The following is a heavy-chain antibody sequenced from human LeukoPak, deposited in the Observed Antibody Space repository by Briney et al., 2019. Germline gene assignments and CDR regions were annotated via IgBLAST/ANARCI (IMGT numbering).Heavy chain of an antibody. CDR1: GYTFTDYH. D-gene: IGHD1-26*01. CDR2: INPINGGT. V-gene: IGHV1-2*02. J-gene: IGHJ4*02. Sequence: ASVKVSCKASGYTFTDYHMHWVRQAPGQGLEWMGWINPINGGTRYAQKFQGRVTMTRDTSISTAYMDLSSLRSDDAAVYYCLRFRVGTITLEKDDYWGQGTLVTVSS. CDR3: LRFRVGTITLEKDDY.